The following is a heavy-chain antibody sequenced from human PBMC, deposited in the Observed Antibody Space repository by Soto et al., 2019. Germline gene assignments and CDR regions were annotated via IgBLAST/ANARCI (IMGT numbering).Heavy chain of an antibody. CDR1: GFTFSSYW. CDR3: ARGDYHDTSGPFSDAFDV. V-gene: IGHV3-7*04. D-gene: IGHD3-22*01. Sequence: PGGSLRLSCAASGFTFSSYWMSWVRQAPGKGLEWVANIKQDGNQKWYGDSVKGRFTISRDNTKNSLYLQMNSLRAEDTAVYYCARGDYHDTSGPFSDAFDVWGQGTMVTVSS. CDR2: IKQDGNQK. J-gene: IGHJ3*01.